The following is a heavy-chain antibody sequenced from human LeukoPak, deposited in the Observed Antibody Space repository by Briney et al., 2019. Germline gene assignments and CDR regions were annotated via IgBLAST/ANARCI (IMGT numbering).Heavy chain of an antibody. CDR2: IRSKAYGGTT. CDR1: GFTFGDCA. CDR3: TSRRIAAQYYFDY. Sequence: GGSLRLSCTASGFTFGDCAMSWFRQAPGKGLEWVGFIRSKAYGGTTEYAASVKGRFTISRDDSKSIAYLQMNSLKTEDTAVYYCTSRRIAAQYYFDYWGQGTLVTVSS. D-gene: IGHD6-13*01. J-gene: IGHJ4*02. V-gene: IGHV3-49*03.